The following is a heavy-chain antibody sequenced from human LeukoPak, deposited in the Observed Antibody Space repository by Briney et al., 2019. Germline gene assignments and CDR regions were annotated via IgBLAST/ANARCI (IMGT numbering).Heavy chain of an antibody. CDR2: IYHSGST. Sequence: SETLSLTCTVSGYSISSGYYWGWIRQPPGKGLEWIGSIYHSGSTYYNPSLKSRVTISVDTSKNQFSLKLSSVTAADTAVYYCAREKIGTGTVLGKDYYYMDVWGKGTTVTVSS. D-gene: IGHD3-16*01. CDR3: AREKIGTGTVLGKDYYYMDV. CDR1: GYSISSGYY. V-gene: IGHV4-38-2*02. J-gene: IGHJ6*03.